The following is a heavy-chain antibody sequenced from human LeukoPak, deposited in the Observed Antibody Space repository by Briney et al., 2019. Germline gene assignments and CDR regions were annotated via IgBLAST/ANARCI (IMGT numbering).Heavy chain of an antibody. D-gene: IGHD5-24*01. CDR2: ISGNGVTT. CDR3: VGDGRDGYNIYFHH. V-gene: IGHV3-64D*06. CDR1: GFTFRISA. Sequence: GGSLRLSCSASGFTFRISAMHWVRQAPGKGLQYVSVISGNGVTTSYADSVKGRFTISRDNSKNTVYLQMSSLRAEVTAVYYCVGDGRDGYNIYFHHWGQGTLVTVSS. J-gene: IGHJ1*01.